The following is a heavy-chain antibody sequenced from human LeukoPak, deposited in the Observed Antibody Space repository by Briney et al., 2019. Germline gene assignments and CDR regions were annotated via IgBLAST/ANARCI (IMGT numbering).Heavy chain of an antibody. CDR2: INLNNGGT. J-gene: IGHJ4*02. Sequence: ASVKVSCKASGFTFTGYYMHWVRQAPGQGLEWMGWINLNNGGTNYAQMFQGWVTMTRDTSTTTAYMELSRLRSDDTAVYYCVRDSATVTTPYFDSWGQGTLVTVSS. CDR1: GFTFTGYY. D-gene: IGHD4-17*01. CDR3: VRDSATVTTPYFDS. V-gene: IGHV1-2*04.